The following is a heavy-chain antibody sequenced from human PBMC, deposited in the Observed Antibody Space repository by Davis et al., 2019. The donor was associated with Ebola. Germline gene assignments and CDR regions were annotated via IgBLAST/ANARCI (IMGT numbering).Heavy chain of an antibody. Sequence: GESLKIFCAASGFNFGDYGMSWVRQAPGKGLEWVSGITWNAASTGYADSVKGRFTISRDNAKKSLYLQVNSLRAEDTALYHCASGAPHTDYPYAFDIWGQGTMVTVSS. J-gene: IGHJ3*02. CDR3: ASGAPHTDYPYAFDI. V-gene: IGHV3-20*01. CDR1: GFNFGDYG. D-gene: IGHD4-11*01. CDR2: ITWNAAST.